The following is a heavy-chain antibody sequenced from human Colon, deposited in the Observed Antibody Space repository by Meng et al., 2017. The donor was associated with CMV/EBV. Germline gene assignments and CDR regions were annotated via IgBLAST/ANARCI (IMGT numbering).Heavy chain of an antibody. CDR2: IKQDGSET. D-gene: IGHD3-16*01. V-gene: IGHV3-7*01. Sequence: GESLKISCAASGFTFSNAWMTWVRQAPGKGLEWVVNIKQDGSETHYVDSVKGRFTVSRDNAKNLVYLQMNNLKAEDTAVYYCTSLGGSKPFDYWGQGTMVTVSS. CDR1: GFTFSNAW. CDR3: TSLGGSKPFDY. J-gene: IGHJ4*02.